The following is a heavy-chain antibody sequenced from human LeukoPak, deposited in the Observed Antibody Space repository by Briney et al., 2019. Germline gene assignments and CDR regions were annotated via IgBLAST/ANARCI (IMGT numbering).Heavy chain of an antibody. Sequence: GGSLRLSCAASGFTFSSYAMSWVRQAPGKGLEWVSAISGSGGSTYYADSVKGRFTISRDNSKNTLYLQMNSLRAEDTAVYYCANRALNYYGSGSYRLTFDPWGQGTLVTVSS. J-gene: IGHJ5*02. CDR3: ANRALNYYGSGSYRLTFDP. CDR2: ISGSGGST. D-gene: IGHD3-10*01. CDR1: GFTFSSYA. V-gene: IGHV3-23*01.